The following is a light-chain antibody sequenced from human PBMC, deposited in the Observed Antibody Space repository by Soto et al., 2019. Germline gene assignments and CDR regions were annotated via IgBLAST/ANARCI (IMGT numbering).Light chain of an antibody. V-gene: IGLV2-11*01. Sequence: QSALTQPRSVSGSPGQSVTISCTGTSSDVGGYNYVSWYQQHPGKAPKLMIYDVTQRPSGVPDRFSGSKSGNTASLTISGLQADDEADYYCCSYAGSSYVFGPGTKLTVL. CDR1: SSDVGGYNY. CDR2: DVT. J-gene: IGLJ1*01. CDR3: CSYAGSSYV.